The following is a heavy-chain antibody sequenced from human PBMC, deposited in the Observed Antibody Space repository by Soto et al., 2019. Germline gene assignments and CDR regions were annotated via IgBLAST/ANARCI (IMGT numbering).Heavy chain of an antibody. J-gene: IGHJ6*02. CDR1: GFTFSSYS. Sequence: GGSLRLSCAASGFTFSSYSMNWVRQAPGKGLEWVSSISSSSSYIYYADSVKGRFTISRDNAKNSLYLQMNSLRAEDTAVYYCARAPPTPYCTNGVCVPRGMDVWGQGTTVTVSS. CDR3: ARAPPTPYCTNGVCVPRGMDV. V-gene: IGHV3-21*01. CDR2: ISSSSSYI. D-gene: IGHD2-8*01.